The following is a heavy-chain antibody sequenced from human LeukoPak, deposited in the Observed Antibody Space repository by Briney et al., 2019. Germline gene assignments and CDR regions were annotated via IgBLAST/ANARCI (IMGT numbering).Heavy chain of an antibody. CDR2: IIPIFGTA. D-gene: IGHD5-12*01. J-gene: IGHJ4*02. Sequence: ASVKVSCKASGGTFSSYAISWVRQAPGQGLEWMGGIIPIFGTANYAQKFQGRVTITADESTSTAYMELSSLRSEDTVVYYCASSLVATGFDYWGQGTLVTVSS. CDR3: ASSLVATGFDY. CDR1: GGTFSSYA. V-gene: IGHV1-69*13.